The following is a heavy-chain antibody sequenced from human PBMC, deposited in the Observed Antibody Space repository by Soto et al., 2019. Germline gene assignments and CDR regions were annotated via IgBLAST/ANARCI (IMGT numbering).Heavy chain of an antibody. CDR2: ISSSGSTI. V-gene: IGHV3-11*01. D-gene: IGHD1-26*01. CDR1: GFTFSDYY. J-gene: IGHJ3*02. Sequence: GGSLRLSCAASGFTFSDYYMSWIRQAPGKGLEWVSYISSSGSTIYYADSVKGRFTISRDNAKNSLYLQMDSLRAEDTAIYYCAKDMLVGATSPNDAFDIWGQGTMVTVSS. CDR3: AKDMLVGATSPNDAFDI.